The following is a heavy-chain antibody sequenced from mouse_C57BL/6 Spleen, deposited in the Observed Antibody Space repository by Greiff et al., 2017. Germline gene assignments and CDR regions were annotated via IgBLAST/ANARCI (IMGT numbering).Heavy chain of an antibody. Sequence: QVQLQQPGAELVKPGASVKLSCKASGYTFTSYWMHWVKQRPGRGLEWIGRIDPKSGGTKYNEKFQSKATLTVDKPSSTAYLQLSSLTSEDSAVYYCTRPSPCDVDGWGQGTSVTVAS. CDR2: IDPKSGGT. J-gene: IGHJ4*01. D-gene: IGHD2-3*01. CDR1: GYTFTSYW. CDR3: TRPSPCDVDG. V-gene: IGHV1-72*01.